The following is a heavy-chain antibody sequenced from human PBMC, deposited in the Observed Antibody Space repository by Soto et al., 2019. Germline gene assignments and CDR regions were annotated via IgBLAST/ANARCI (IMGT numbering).Heavy chain of an antibody. CDR1: GCSFTSYW. CDR3: ASSYCSSTSCYGPIYYYYGMDV. J-gene: IGHJ6*02. D-gene: IGHD2-2*01. V-gene: IGHV5-10-1*01. CDR2: IDPSDSYT. Sequence: GESLKISCKGSGCSFTSYWISWVRQMPGKGLEWMGRIDPSDSYTNYSPSFQGHVTISADKSISTAYLQWSSLKASDTAMYYCASSYCSSTSCYGPIYYYYGMDVWGQGTTVTVSS.